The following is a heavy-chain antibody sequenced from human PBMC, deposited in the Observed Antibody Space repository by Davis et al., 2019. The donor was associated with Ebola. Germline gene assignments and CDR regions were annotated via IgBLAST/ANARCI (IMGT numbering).Heavy chain of an antibody. CDR3: AREGDGYNYYVWYFDY. Sequence: AASVKVSCKASGGTFSSYAISWVRQAPGQGLEWMGRIIPILGIANYAQKFQGRVTITADKSTSTAYMELSSLRSEDTAVYYCAREGDGYNYYVWYFDYWGQGTLVTVSS. D-gene: IGHD5-24*01. J-gene: IGHJ4*02. CDR1: GGTFSSYA. CDR2: IIPILGIA. V-gene: IGHV1-69*04.